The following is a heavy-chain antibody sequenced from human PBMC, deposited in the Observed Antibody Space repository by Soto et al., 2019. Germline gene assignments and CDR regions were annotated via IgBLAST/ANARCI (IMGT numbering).Heavy chain of an antibody. J-gene: IGHJ4*02. CDR1: GFTFSNAW. Sequence: GGSLRLSCAASGFTFSNAWMNWVRQAPGKGLEWVGRIKSKTDGGTTDYAAPVKGRFTISRDDSKNKLYLQMNSLKTEDTAMNYFPTVWAGNRERFDYWGRETLVPVSS. V-gene: IGHV3-15*07. D-gene: IGHD3-16*01. CDR3: PTVWAGNRERFDY. CDR2: IKSKTDGGTT.